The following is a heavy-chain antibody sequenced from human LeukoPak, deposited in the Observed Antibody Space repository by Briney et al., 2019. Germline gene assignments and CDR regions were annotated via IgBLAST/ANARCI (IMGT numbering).Heavy chain of an antibody. Sequence: GRSLRLSCAASGFTFDDYAMHWVRQAPGKGLEWVSGISWNSGSIGYADSVKGRFTISRDNAKNSLYLQMNSLRAEDTALYYCAKDKGSSSWYRYYFDYWGQGTLVTVSS. J-gene: IGHJ4*02. CDR2: ISWNSGSI. CDR3: AKDKGSSSWYRYYFDY. V-gene: IGHV3-9*01. D-gene: IGHD6-13*01. CDR1: GFTFDDYA.